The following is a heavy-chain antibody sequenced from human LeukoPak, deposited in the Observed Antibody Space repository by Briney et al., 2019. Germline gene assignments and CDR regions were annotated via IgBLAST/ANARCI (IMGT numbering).Heavy chain of an antibody. CDR2: IYYSGST. CDR1: GGSISSSSYY. Sequence: AETLSLTCTVSGGSISSSSYYWGWIRQPPGKWLEWIGSIYYSGSTYYNPSLKSRVTISVDTSKNQFSLKLSSVTAADTAVYYCARPHCSGGSCYSRSGAFDIWAKGQWSPSLQ. D-gene: IGHD2-15*01. J-gene: IGHJ3*02. CDR3: ARPHCSGGSCYSRSGAFDI. V-gene: IGHV4-39*01.